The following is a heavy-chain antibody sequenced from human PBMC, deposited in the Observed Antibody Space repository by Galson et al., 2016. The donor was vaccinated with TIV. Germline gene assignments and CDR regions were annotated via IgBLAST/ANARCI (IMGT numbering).Heavy chain of an antibody. J-gene: IGHJ1*01. CDR3: ARGETYYDTTYFPH. Sequence: SVKVSCKASGGTFSSYAFSWVRQAPGQGLEWMGGIIGMFGTTNYARNFLGRLTITADEITSTAYMELSSLRSDDTAIYYCARGETYYDTTYFPHWGQGTLVTVSS. V-gene: IGHV1-69*13. D-gene: IGHD3-22*01. CDR1: GGTFSSYA. CDR2: IIGMFGTT.